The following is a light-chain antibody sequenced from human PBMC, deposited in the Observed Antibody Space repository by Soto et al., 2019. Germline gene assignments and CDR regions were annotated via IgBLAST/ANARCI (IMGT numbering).Light chain of an antibody. CDR3: QQYNKFPSLT. CDR1: QSVSSN. J-gene: IGKJ4*01. V-gene: IGKV3-15*01. Sequence: EIVMTQSPATLSVSPGERATLSCRASQSVSSNLAWYHQKPGQAPRLLIYGASTRATGIPDRFSGSGSGTEFTLTISSLQSEDFAVYYCQQYNKFPSLTFGGGTKVEIK. CDR2: GAS.